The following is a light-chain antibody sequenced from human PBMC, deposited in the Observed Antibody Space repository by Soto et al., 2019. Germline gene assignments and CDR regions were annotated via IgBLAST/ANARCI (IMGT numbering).Light chain of an antibody. J-gene: IGLJ1*01. CDR1: ISNIGNNY. CDR2: RND. Sequence: QSVLTQPSSVSGTPGQGVTISCSGSISNIGNNYVYLFQQLPGTAPKVLSNRNDQRPSGVPDRFSGSKSGTSASLAISGLRSEDEADYYCAAWDDTVRSYVFGTGTKLTVL. V-gene: IGLV1-47*01. CDR3: AAWDDTVRSYV.